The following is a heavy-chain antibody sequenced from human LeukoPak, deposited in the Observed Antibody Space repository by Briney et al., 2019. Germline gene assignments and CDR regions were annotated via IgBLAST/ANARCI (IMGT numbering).Heavy chain of an antibody. CDR2: IISNGGST. V-gene: IGHV3-64*01. D-gene: IGHD5-18*01. CDR3: ARDREGGHTYGYAFDY. Sequence: GGSLGFSCAASGFTFSTYGMHWVRQAPGKGLEYVSGIISNGGSTFYANSVKGRFTISRDNSKNTLYLQMGSLSAEDLAVYYCARDREGGHTYGYAFDYWGQGTLVTVSS. J-gene: IGHJ4*02. CDR1: GFTFSTYG.